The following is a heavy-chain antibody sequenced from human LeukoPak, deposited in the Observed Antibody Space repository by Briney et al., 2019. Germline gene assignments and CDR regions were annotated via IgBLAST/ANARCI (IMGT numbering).Heavy chain of an antibody. CDR3: AREYFYGSGSYYNGY. J-gene: IGHJ4*02. V-gene: IGHV3-7*04. CDR1: GFTFRSYW. D-gene: IGHD3-10*01. CDR2: IKQDGNEK. Sequence: GGSLTLSCAASGFTFRSYWMTWVRQAPGKGLEWVANIKQDGNEKYYVDSVKGRFTISRDNAKNSLYQQMNSLRAEDTAVYYCAREYFYGSGSYYNGYWGQGTLVTVPS.